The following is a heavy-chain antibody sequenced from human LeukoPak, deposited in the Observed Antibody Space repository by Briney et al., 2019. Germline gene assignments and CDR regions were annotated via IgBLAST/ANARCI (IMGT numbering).Heavy chain of an antibody. CDR1: EFAFSSYV. Sequence: PGGSLRLSCAASEFAFSSYVLSWVRQAPGKGLEGVSTIAALTTDTYYADSVKGRFPISRDNSKKTFYLQMNSLRAEDTAVYYCAKNVVPDSLDVLFDSWGQGALVTVSS. D-gene: IGHD2-2*01. CDR2: IAALTTDT. CDR3: AKNVVPDSLDVLFDS. V-gene: IGHV3-23*01. J-gene: IGHJ4*02.